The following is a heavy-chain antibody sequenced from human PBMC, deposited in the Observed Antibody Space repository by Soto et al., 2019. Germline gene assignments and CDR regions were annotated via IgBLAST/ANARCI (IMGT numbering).Heavy chain of an antibody. Sequence: SETLSLTCIVSGGSIRSYYWSWIRQPPGKGLDWIGYISHGGSTDYNPSLNSRVTISVDTSKNEFSLRLSSMTAADTAVYYCARVRKEQVGGYNYYGMDVWGQGTTVTVSS. J-gene: IGHJ6*02. CDR2: ISHGGST. V-gene: IGHV4-59*01. D-gene: IGHD5-18*01. CDR3: ARVRKEQVGGYNYYGMDV. CDR1: GGSIRSYY.